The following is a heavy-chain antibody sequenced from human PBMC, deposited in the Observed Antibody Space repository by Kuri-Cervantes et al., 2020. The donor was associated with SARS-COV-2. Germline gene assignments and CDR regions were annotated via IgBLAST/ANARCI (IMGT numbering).Heavy chain of an antibody. V-gene: IGHV3-48*03. J-gene: IGHJ6*02. CDR1: GFTFSSYE. Sequence: LSLTCAASGFTFSSYEMNWVRQAPGKGLEWVSYISSSGSTIYYADSVKGRFTISRDNAKNSLYLQMNSLRAGDTAVYYCARDRRVASSWYSADYYYYGMDVWGQGTTVTVSS. CDR3: ARDRRVASSWYSADYYYYGMDV. CDR2: ISSSGSTI. D-gene: IGHD6-13*01.